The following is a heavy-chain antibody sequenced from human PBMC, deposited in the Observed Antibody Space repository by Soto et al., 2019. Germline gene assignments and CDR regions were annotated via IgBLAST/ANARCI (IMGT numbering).Heavy chain of an antibody. D-gene: IGHD1-20*01. J-gene: IGHJ6*02. V-gene: IGHV4-34*01. CDR1: GGSFSGYY. CDR3: KYNVPGPRGYYGMDV. CDR2: INHSGST. Sequence: PSETLSLTCAVYGGSFSGYYWSWIRQPPGKGLEWIGEINHSGSTNYNLSLKSRVTISVDTSKNQFSLKLSSVTAADTAVYYCKYNVPGPRGYYGMDVWGQGTTVTVSS.